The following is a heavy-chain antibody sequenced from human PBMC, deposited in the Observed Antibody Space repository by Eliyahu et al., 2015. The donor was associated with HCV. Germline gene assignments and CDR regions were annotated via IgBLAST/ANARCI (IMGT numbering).Heavy chain of an antibody. V-gene: IGHV1-18*04. CDR2: VSAYNGNT. Sequence: QVQLVQSGAEVKKPGASVKVSCKASGYTFTXYGISWVRQAPGQGPEWVGWVSAYNGNTNYAQKLQGRVTMTTDTSTSTAYMELRSLRSDDTAVYYCARDRFSLAYSYGLIDYWGQGTLVTVSS. CDR1: GYTFTXYG. D-gene: IGHD5-18*01. J-gene: IGHJ4*02. CDR3: ARDRFSLAYSYGLIDY.